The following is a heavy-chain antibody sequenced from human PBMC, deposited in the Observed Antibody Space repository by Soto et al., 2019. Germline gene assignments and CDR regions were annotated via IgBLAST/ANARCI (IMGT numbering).Heavy chain of an antibody. CDR2: IYWNDDK. J-gene: IGHJ4*02. CDR3: ASPLAWSVGPHFDY. CDR1: GFSLSTSGVG. Sequence: SGPTLVNPTQTLTLTCTFSGFSLSTSGVGVGWIRQPPGKALEWLALIYWNDDKRYSPSLKSRLTITKDTSKNQVVLTMTNMDPVDTATYYCASPLAWSVGPHFDYWGQGTLVTVSS. V-gene: IGHV2-5*01. D-gene: IGHD3-3*01.